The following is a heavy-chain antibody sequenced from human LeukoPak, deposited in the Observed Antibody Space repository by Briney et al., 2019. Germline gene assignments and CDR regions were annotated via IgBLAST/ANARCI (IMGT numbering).Heavy chain of an antibody. CDR3: ARTSSSRFPHFDY. J-gene: IGHJ4*02. CDR2: IYYSGTT. Sequence: SETLSLTCTVSGGSISSYYWSWIRHPPGKGLGWIGYIYYSGTTNYNPSLRGRVTISVDRSKNQFSLKLSSVTAADTAVYYCARTSSSRFPHFDYWGQGTLVTVST. CDR1: GGSISSYY. D-gene: IGHD6-13*01. V-gene: IGHV4-59*08.